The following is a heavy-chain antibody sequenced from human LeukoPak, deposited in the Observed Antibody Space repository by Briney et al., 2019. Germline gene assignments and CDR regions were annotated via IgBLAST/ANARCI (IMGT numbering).Heavy chain of an antibody. CDR3: ASTGYSSGWYSSSPYNWFDP. J-gene: IGHJ5*02. D-gene: IGHD6-19*01. CDR1: GGTFSSYA. CDR2: IIPIFGTA. Sequence: SVKVSCKASGGTFSSYAISWVRQAPGQGLEWMGGIIPIFGTANYAQKFQGRVTITADESTSTAYMELSSLRSEDTAVYYCASTGYSSGWYSSSPYNWFDPWGQGTLVTVSS. V-gene: IGHV1-69*13.